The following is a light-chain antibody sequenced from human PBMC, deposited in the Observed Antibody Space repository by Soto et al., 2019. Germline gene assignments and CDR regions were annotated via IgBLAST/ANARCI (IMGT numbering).Light chain of an antibody. CDR3: QQLSSYPPS. Sequence: IQLTQSPSSLSASVGDRVTITCRASQGISSYLAWYQQKPGKAPKLLIYAASTLQGGAPSRFTSSRSVTDFTLTIMRLQPEDFATYYCQQLSSYPPSFSQGSKLEIK. V-gene: IGKV1-9*01. J-gene: IGKJ2*01. CDR1: QGISSY. CDR2: AAS.